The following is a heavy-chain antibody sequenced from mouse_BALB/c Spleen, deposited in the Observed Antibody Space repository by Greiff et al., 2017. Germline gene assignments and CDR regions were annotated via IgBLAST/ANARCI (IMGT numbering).Heavy chain of an antibody. CDR1: GFTFSSYA. V-gene: IGHV5-6-5*01. Sequence: EVKLQESGGGLVKPGGSLKLSCAASGFTFSSYAMSWVRQTPEKRLEWVASISSGGSTYYPDSVKGRFTISRDNARNILYLQMSSLRSEDTAMYYCARGRYGSSYGFDYWGQGTTLTVSS. D-gene: IGHD1-1*01. CDR3: ARGRYGSSYGFDY. J-gene: IGHJ2*01. CDR2: ISSGGST.